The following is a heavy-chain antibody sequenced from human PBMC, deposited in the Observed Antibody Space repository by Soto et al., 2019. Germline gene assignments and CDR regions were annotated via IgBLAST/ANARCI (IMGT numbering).Heavy chain of an antibody. CDR3: ASLDYYGSGSYYAYDP. V-gene: IGHV4-34*01. CDR1: GGSFSGYY. D-gene: IGHD3-10*01. J-gene: IGHJ5*02. CDR2: INHSGST. Sequence: PSETLSLTCAVYGGSFSGYYWSWIRQPPGKGLEWIGEINHSGSTNYNPSLKSRVTISVDTSKNQFSLKLSSVTAVDTAVYYCASLDYYGSGSYYAYDPWGQGTLVTVSS.